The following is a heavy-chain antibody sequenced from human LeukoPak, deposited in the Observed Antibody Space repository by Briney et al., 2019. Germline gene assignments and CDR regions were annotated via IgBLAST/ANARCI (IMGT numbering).Heavy chain of an antibody. D-gene: IGHD3-3*01. J-gene: IGHJ4*02. CDR2: VHYTGNT. CDR1: GGSITTHANY. Sequence: SETLSLTCTVSGGSITTHANYWAWIRQPPGRGLEWIGGVHYTGNTYSNTSLKSRVTMSVDTSKNQFSLNLSSVTAAYTAVYYCARRSGVWYFDYWGRGILVAVSP. CDR3: ARRSGVWYFDY. V-gene: IGHV4-39*01.